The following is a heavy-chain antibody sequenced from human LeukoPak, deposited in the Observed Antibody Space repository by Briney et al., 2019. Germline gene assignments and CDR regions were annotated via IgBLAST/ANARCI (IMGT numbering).Heavy chain of an antibody. D-gene: IGHD3-3*01. CDR1: GFTFSMYS. J-gene: IGHJ4*02. CDR3: AKLSRDWSGSFH. V-gene: IGHV3-23*01. CDR2: IRSTGVDT. Sequence: GGSLRLSRAASGFTFSMYSMSWVRQAPGKGLEWVSAIRSTGVDTYYADSVRGRFTISRDNSRGTLSLQMNSLRAEDTAVYFCAKLSRDWSGSFHWGPGALVTVSS.